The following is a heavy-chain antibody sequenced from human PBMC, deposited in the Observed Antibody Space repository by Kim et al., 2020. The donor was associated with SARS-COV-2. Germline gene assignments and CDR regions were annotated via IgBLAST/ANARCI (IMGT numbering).Heavy chain of an antibody. CDR3: ARVVSGPNVGEDAFAI. CDR1: GFTFNTCA. J-gene: IGHJ3*02. Sequence: GGSLRLSCAASGFTFNTCAMSWVRQTPGKGMELVAAINGGGDVTYFADTVKGRFIISRDNSRNTLFLQINTLRAEDTALYFCARVVSGPNVGEDAFAIWGQGTMVIASS. D-gene: IGHD3-10*01. CDR2: INGGGDVT. V-gene: IGHV3-23*01.